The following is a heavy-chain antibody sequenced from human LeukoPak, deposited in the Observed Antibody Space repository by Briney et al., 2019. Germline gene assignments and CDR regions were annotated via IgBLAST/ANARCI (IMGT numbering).Heavy chain of an antibody. CDR1: GYSFTSYW. CDR2: IYPGDSDT. Sequence: GVPLQISSHGSGYSFTSYWLGWVRPMPGKGHGRMGIIYPGDSDTRYSPSFQGQVTISADNYISTAYLQWSSLKAPDTAMYYCARRITMVRGVIIRAFDIGGQGTMVTVSS. CDR3: ARRITMVRGVIIRAFDI. D-gene: IGHD3-10*01. V-gene: IGHV5-51*01. J-gene: IGHJ3*02.